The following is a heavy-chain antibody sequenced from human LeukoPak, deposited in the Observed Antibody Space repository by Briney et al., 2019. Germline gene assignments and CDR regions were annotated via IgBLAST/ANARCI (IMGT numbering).Heavy chain of an antibody. CDR1: GYSISSGYY. CDR3: ARVRLPWISLGEGKNWFDP. Sequence: SETLSLTCTVSGYSISSGYYWGWIRQPPGKGLEWSGSIYHSGSTYYNPSLKSRVTISVDTSKNQFSLKLSSVTAADTAVYYCARVRLPWISLGEGKNWFDPWGQGTLVTVSS. D-gene: IGHD3-16*01. V-gene: IGHV4-38-2*02. CDR2: IYHSGST. J-gene: IGHJ5*02.